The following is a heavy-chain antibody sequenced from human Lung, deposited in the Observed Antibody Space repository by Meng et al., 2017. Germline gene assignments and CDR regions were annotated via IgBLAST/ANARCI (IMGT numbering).Heavy chain of an antibody. Sequence: QVQEPRRGQGLVTQSRSLSITVSVSCVSVSDYYWGWIRQPPGKGLEWIGEINHSGSTNYNPSLKSRATISVDTSKNHLSLKLSSVTAADSAVYYCARGRTTRAHDFDYWGQGTLVTVSS. D-gene: IGHD4-11*01. CDR2: INHSGST. J-gene: IGHJ4*02. V-gene: IGHV4-34*01. CDR3: ARGRTTRAHDFDY. CDR1: CVSVSDYY.